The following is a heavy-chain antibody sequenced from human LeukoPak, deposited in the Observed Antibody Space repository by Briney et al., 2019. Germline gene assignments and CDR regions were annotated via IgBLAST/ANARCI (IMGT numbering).Heavy chain of an antibody. CDR3: ARGRGGPPFDY. CDR1: GFSFRGYG. J-gene: IGHJ4*02. V-gene: IGHV3-64*02. CDR2: ISADGGTT. Sequence: RGSLRLSCAASGFSFRGYGMHWVRQAPGKGLEYVSAISADGGTTYYADSVKDRFIISRDNSKSTLYLQMGSLRNEDMAVYYCARGRGGPPFDYWGQGALVTVSS.